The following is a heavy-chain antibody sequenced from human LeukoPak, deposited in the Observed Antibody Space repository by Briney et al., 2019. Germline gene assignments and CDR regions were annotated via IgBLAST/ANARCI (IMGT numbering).Heavy chain of an antibody. CDR2: VFNGGST. CDR1: GSSINSHY. Sequence: SETLSLTCSVSGSSINSHYWSWIRQSPGKGLEWIGYVFNGGSTNYNPSLKSRVTMSLDTSRDQFSLRLSSVAAADTAIYYCASRPADSTWYGVFDYWSQGTLVTVSS. J-gene: IGHJ4*02. CDR3: ASRPADSTWYGVFDY. V-gene: IGHV4-59*11. D-gene: IGHD6-13*01.